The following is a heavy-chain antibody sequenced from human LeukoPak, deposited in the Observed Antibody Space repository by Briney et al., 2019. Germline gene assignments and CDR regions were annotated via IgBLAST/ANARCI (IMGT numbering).Heavy chain of an antibody. D-gene: IGHD3-10*01. Sequence: GGSLRLSCAASGFTFSSYWMHWVRQAPGKGLEWVSSISSSSSYMYYADSVKGRFTISRDNAKNSLYLQMNSLRAEDTAVYYCAREDSYYYGSGSYPFDYWGQGTLVTVSS. J-gene: IGHJ4*02. V-gene: IGHV3-21*01. CDR3: AREDSYYYGSGSYPFDY. CDR2: ISSSSSYM. CDR1: GFTFSSYW.